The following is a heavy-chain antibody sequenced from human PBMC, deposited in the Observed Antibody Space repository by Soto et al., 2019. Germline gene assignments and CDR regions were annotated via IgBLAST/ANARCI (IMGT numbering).Heavy chain of an antibody. V-gene: IGHV1-18*04. CDR1: GYTFTSYG. D-gene: IGHD6-6*01. CDR2: ISAYNGNT. J-gene: IGHJ6*02. CDR3: ARGSGGSSAFYYYYYYGMDV. Sequence: ASVKVSCKASGYTFTSYGISWVRQAPGQGLEWVGWISAYNGNTNYAQKLQGRVTMTTDTSTSTAYMELRSLRSDDTAVYYCARGSGGSSAFYYYYYYGMDVWGQGTTVTVSS.